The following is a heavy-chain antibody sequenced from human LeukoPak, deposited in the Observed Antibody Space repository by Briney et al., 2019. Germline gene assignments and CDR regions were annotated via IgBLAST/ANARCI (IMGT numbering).Heavy chain of an antibody. CDR1: GYTFTSYG. CDR2: ISAYNGNT. J-gene: IGHJ4*02. Sequence: ASVKVSCKASGYTFTSYGISWVRQAPGQGLEWMGRISAYNGNTNYAQKLQGRVTMTTDTSTSTAYMELRSLRSDDTAVYYCARLFWSGYYYYFDYWGQGTLVTVSS. V-gene: IGHV1-18*01. D-gene: IGHD3-3*01. CDR3: ARLFWSGYYYYFDY.